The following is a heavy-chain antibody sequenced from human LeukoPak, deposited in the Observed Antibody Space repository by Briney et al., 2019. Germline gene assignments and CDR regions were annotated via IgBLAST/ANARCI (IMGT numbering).Heavy chain of an antibody. CDR1: GGSISSYY. Sequence: SETLSLTCTVSGGSISSYYWSWIRQPPGKGLEWIGNIYYSGSTNYNPSLKSRVTISVDTSKNQFSLKLSSVTAADTALYYCARAPGVRYYYYMDVWGKGTTVTVSS. V-gene: IGHV4-59*01. CDR3: ARAPGVRYYYYMDV. D-gene: IGHD2-8*01. CDR2: IYYSGST. J-gene: IGHJ6*03.